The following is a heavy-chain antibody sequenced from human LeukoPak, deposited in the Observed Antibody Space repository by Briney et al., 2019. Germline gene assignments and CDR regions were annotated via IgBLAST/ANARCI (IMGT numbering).Heavy chain of an antibody. CDR1: GYTFTSYA. J-gene: IGHJ5*02. CDR3: ARDSPAYYDFWSGYYSYNWFDP. Sequence: ASVTVSFTASGYTFTSYAMHWVRQAPGQRLEWMGWINAGNGNTKYSQKFQGRVTITRDTSASTAYMELSSLRSEDTAVYYCARDSPAYYDFWSGYYSYNWFDPWGQGTLVTVSS. CDR2: INAGNGNT. D-gene: IGHD3-3*01. V-gene: IGHV1-3*01.